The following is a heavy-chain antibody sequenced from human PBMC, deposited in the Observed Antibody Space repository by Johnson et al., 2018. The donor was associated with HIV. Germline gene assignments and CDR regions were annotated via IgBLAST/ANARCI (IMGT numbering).Heavy chain of an antibody. Sequence: EVQLVESGGGVVRPGGSLRLSCAASEFTFNDYGMSWVRQGPGKGLEWVGNINHAGSEKYYVGSVKGRFPISRDNTKKTLYLQMNSLRAEDTAVDYCSKDGPDTSLYADAFDIWGQGTMVTVSS. D-gene: IGHD2-8*01. CDR1: EFTFNDYG. V-gene: IGHV3-7*01. J-gene: IGHJ3*02. CDR2: INHAGSEK. CDR3: SKDGPDTSLYADAFDI.